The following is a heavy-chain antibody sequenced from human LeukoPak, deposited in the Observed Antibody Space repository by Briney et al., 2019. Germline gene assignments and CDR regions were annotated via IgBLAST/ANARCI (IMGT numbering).Heavy chain of an antibody. CDR3: ARTNLGSGWRFDY. CDR2: ISSSSSHT. J-gene: IGHJ4*02. V-gene: IGHV3-11*06. D-gene: IGHD6-19*01. CDR1: EFAFSDFY. Sequence: SGGSLRLSCGAPEFAFSDFYMTWIRQAPGKGLEWVSYISSSSSHTNYADSVKGRFTISRDNAKNSLYLQMNSLRAEDTAVYYCARTNLGSGWRFDYWGQGTLVTVSS.